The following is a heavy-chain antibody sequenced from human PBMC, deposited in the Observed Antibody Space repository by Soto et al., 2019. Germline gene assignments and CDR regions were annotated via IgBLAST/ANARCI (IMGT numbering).Heavy chain of an antibody. CDR2: ISGSGGST. V-gene: IGHV3-23*01. D-gene: IGHD2-2*01. CDR1: GFTFSSYA. Sequence: EVQLLESGGGLVQPGGSLRLSCAASGFTFSSYAMSWVRQAPGKGLEWVSAISGSGGSTYYADSVKGRFTISRDNSKNTLYLQMSSLRAEDTAVYYCAKDLTQCSSTSGYLPRHYMDVWGKGTTVTVSS. CDR3: AKDLTQCSSTSGYLPRHYMDV. J-gene: IGHJ6*03.